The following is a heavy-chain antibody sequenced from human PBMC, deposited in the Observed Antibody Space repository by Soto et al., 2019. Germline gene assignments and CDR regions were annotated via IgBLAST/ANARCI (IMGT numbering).Heavy chain of an antibody. V-gene: IGHV3-30*18. Sequence: LRLSCAASGFTFSSYGMHWVRQAPGKGLEWVAVISYDGSNKYYADSVKGRFTISRDNSKNTLYLQMNSLRAEDTAVYYCAKDLSYCTNRVCQGPWGKGTLVTVSS. J-gene: IGHJ5*02. CDR2: ISYDGSNK. D-gene: IGHD2-8*01. CDR3: AKDLSYCTNRVCQGP. CDR1: GFTFSSYG.